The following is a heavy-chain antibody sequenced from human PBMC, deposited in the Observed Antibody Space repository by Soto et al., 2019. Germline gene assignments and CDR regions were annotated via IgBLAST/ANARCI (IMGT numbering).Heavy chain of an antibody. CDR1: GDSISAYS. D-gene: IGHD3-10*01. CDR2: ISDIAYT. V-gene: IGHV4-59*08. CDR3: ARQGFGVLHGLVDV. J-gene: IGHJ6*02. Sequence: SETLSLTCTVSGDSISAYSWSWFRLPPGKGLEWIGYISDIAYTSYNPSLKGRVSISVDTSKNQFSLTLTSVTAADTAVYYCARQGFGVLHGLVDVWGQGTTVTVSS.